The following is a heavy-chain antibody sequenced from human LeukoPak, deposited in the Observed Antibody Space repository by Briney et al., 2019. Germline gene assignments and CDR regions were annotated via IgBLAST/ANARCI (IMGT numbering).Heavy chain of an antibody. CDR2: IIPIFGTA. D-gene: IGHD3-22*01. CDR3: ASDYDSSGYPLDY. V-gene: IGHV1-69*13. Sequence: VASVKVSCKAYGYTFTSYDINWVRQAPGQGLEWMGGIIPIFGTANYAQKFQGRVTITADESTSTAYMELSSLRSEDTAVYYCASDYDSSGYPLDYWGQGTLVTVSS. CDR1: GYTFTSYD. J-gene: IGHJ4*02.